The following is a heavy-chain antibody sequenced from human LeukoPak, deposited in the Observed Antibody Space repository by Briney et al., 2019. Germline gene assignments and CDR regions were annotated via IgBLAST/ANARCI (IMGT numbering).Heavy chain of an antibody. V-gene: IGHV3-33*01. CDR1: GFTFSSYG. CDR2: IWYDGSNK. CDR3: AREEGPIQLDY. Sequence: QPGRSLRLSCAASGFTFSSYGMHWVRQAPGKGLEWVAVIWYDGSNKYYADSVKGRFTISRDNSKNTLYLQMNSLRAEDTAVYYCAREEGPIQLDYWGQGTLVTVSS. D-gene: IGHD5-18*01. J-gene: IGHJ4*02.